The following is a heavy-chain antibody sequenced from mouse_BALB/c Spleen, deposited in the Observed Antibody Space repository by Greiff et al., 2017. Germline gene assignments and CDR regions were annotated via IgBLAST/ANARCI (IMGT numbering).Heavy chain of an antibody. CDR1: GYTFTSYW. J-gene: IGHJ1*01. CDR3: ARSYYRYDYWYFDV. CDR2: INPSNGRT. D-gene: IGHD2-14*01. Sequence: QVQLQQPGAELVKPGASVKLSCKASGYTFTSYWMHWVKQRPGQGLEWIGEINPSNGRTNYNEKFKSKATLTVDKSSSTAYMQLSSLTSEDSAVYYCARSYYRYDYWYFDVWGAGTTVTVSS. V-gene: IGHV1S81*02.